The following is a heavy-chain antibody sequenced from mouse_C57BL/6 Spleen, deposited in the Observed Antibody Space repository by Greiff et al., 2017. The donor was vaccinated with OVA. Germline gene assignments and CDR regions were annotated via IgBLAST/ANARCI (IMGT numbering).Heavy chain of an antibody. CDR1: GFNIKDYY. V-gene: IGHV14-1*01. D-gene: IGHD2-3*01. CDR3: TFFYDGYYWFAY. Sequence: VQLQQSGAELVRPGAPVKLSCTASGFNIKDYYMHWVKQRPEQGLEWIGRIDPEDGDTEYAPKFQGKATMTADTSSNTAYLQLSSLTSEDTAVYYCTFFYDGYYWFAYWGQGTLVTVSA. J-gene: IGHJ3*01. CDR2: IDPEDGDT.